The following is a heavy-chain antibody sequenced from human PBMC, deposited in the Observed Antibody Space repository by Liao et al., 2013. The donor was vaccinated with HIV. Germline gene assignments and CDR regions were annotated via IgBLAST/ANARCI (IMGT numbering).Heavy chain of an antibody. J-gene: IGHJ3*02. CDR2: IHASGDT. Sequence: QVQLRESGPGLVKPSETLSLTCSVSGGSISNHYWNWVRQPAGRGLEWIGRIHASGDTNYNPSLKSRITMSLDTSKSQFSLKLTSVTAADTAVYFCAARINIFGVVIPHALDIWGPGTIVTVSS. CDR3: AARINIFGVVIPHALDI. CDR1: GGSISNHY. V-gene: IGHV4-4*07. D-gene: IGHD3-3*02.